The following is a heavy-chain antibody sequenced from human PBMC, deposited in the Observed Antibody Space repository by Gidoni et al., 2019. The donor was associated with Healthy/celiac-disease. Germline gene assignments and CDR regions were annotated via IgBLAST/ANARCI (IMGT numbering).Heavy chain of an antibody. V-gene: IGHV4-61*02. CDR3: ARDRHSGSLHP. Sequence: QVQLQESGPGLVKPSQTLSLTCTVSGGSISSGSYYWSWIRQPAGKGLEWIGRIYTSGSTNYNPSLKSRVTISVDTSKNQFSLKLSSVTAADTAVYYCARDRHSGSLHPWGQGTLVTVSS. D-gene: IGHD1-26*01. J-gene: IGHJ5*02. CDR1: GGSISSGSYY. CDR2: IYTSGST.